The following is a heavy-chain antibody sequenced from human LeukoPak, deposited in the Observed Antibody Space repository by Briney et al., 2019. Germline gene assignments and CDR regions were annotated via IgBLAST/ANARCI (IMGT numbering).Heavy chain of an antibody. CDR1: GFTFSSYE. CDR2: ISSSGTII. CDR3: ARGHRRDGLAFDI. Sequence: GGSLRLSCVVSGFTFSSYEMNWVRQAPGKGPEWVSYISSSGTIIYIADSVKGRFTISRDNAKNSLYLQMNSLRAEDTARYYCARGHRRDGLAFDIWGQGTMVTVSS. D-gene: IGHD5-24*01. V-gene: IGHV3-48*03. J-gene: IGHJ3*02.